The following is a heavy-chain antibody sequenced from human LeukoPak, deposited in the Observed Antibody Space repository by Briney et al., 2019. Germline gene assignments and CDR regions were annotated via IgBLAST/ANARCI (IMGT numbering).Heavy chain of an antibody. J-gene: IGHJ4*02. V-gene: IGHV3-23*01. CDR2: ISGSGGST. Sequence: PGGSLRLSCAASGFTFSSYAMSWVRQAPGKGLEWVSAISGSGGSTYYADSVKGRFTISRDNSKNTLYLQMNSLRAEDTAVYYCAKGAYYYGSGSYYSVDYWGQGTLVTVSS. CDR1: GFTFSSYA. D-gene: IGHD3-10*01. CDR3: AKGAYYYGSGSYYSVDY.